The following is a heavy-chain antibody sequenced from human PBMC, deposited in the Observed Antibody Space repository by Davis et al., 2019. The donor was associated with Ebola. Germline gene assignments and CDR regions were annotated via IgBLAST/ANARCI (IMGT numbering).Heavy chain of an antibody. CDR3: ARDGPDYYVLDY. J-gene: IGHJ4*02. CDR1: GFSFSSYS. Sequence: GESLKISCAASGFSFSSYSMNWVRQAPGKGLEWVAVIWYDGSNKYYADSVKGRFTISRDNSKNTLYLQMNSLRAEDTAVYYCARDGPDYYVLDYWGQGTLVTVSS. D-gene: IGHD1-26*01. V-gene: IGHV3-33*08. CDR2: IWYDGSNK.